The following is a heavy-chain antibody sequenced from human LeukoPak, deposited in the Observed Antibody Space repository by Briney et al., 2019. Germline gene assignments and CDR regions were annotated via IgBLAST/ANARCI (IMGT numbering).Heavy chain of an antibody. J-gene: IGHJ5*02. CDR3: AREVGLEGIWFGELLRQRWFDP. Sequence: SETLSLTCTVSGDSISSSSYYWGWIRQSPGKGLEWIGSIYYGGSTHYKSSLKSRVNISVDTSKNQFFLKLNSVTAADTAVYYCAREVGLEGIWFGELLRQRWFDPWGQGTLVTVSS. CDR2: IYYGGST. CDR1: GDSISSSSYY. V-gene: IGHV4-39*07. D-gene: IGHD3-10*01.